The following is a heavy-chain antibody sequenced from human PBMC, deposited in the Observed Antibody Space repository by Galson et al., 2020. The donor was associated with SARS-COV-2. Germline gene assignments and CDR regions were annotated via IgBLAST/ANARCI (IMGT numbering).Heavy chain of an antibody. V-gene: IGHV3-30-3*01. CDR2: ISYDGNIK. D-gene: IGHD2-15*01. CDR1: GFIFSNFP. J-gene: IGHJ6*02. CDR3: ARDSAYCSGGTCQSSYGVDV. Sequence: TGGSLRLSCAASGFIFSNFPMNWVRQAPGKGLEWVTLISYDGNIKYYADSVKGRFTISRDNAKKTLYLQMDSLRPEDTAMYYCARDSAYCSGGTCQSSYGVDVWGQGTTVTVSS.